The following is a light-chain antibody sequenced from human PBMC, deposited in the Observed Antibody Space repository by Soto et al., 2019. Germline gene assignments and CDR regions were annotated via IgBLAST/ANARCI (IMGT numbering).Light chain of an antibody. V-gene: IGLV2-14*03. J-gene: IGLJ1*01. CDR1: SSDVGGYNY. CDR2: DFN. CDR3: SSYTSSGTRV. Sequence: QSALTQPASVSGSPGQSITISCTGTSSDVGGYNYVSWYQQHPGKAPKLMIYDFNSRPSGVSNRFSGSKSGNTASLTISGLQAEDAADYYCSSYTSSGTRVFGAGTKVTVL.